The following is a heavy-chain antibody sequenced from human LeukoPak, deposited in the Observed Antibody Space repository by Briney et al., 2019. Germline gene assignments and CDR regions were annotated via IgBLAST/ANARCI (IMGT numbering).Heavy chain of an antibody. CDR2: INPNSGGT. D-gene: IGHD2-21*01. CDR1: GYSFTDYY. Sequence: ASVKVSCKTSGYSFTDYYMHWVRQAPGQGLEWMGWINPNSGGTSSAQKFQGRVTMTRDTSITTVYMEVSWLTSDDTAIYYRARADRLHVCPYLIGSGGQRTLITAS. CDR3: ARADRLHVCPYLIGS. J-gene: IGHJ4*02. V-gene: IGHV1-2*02.